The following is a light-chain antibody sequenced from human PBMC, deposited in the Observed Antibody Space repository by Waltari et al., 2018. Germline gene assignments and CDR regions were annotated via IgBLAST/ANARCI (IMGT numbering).Light chain of an antibody. CDR3: QQSYSTPRT. V-gene: IGKV1-39*01. CDR1: QSISSY. Sequence: SVGDRVTITCRASQSISSYLNWYQQKPGKAPKLLIYAASSLQSGVPSRFSGSGSGTDFTLTISSLQPEDFATYYCQQSYSTPRTFGQGTKVEIK. J-gene: IGKJ1*01. CDR2: AAS.